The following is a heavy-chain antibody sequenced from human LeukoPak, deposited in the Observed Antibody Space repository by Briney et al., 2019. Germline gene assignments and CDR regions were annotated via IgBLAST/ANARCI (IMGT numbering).Heavy chain of an antibody. V-gene: IGHV1-18*01. CDR3: ARDSSAFYGSEYFQH. Sequence: ASVEVSCKTSNYTFSNYGITWVRQAPGQGLEWMGWIGAYSGNSEFAQKFQGRVTMTTDASSGTAYMELTNLTPDDTAVYFCARDSSAFYGSEYFQHWGQGTLVTVSS. D-gene: IGHD2/OR15-2a*01. CDR1: NYTFSNYG. J-gene: IGHJ1*01. CDR2: IGAYSGNS.